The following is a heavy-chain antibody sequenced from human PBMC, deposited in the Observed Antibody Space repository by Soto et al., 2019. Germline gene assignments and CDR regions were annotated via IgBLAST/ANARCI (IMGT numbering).Heavy chain of an antibody. J-gene: IGHJ4*02. CDR2: INPNSGGT. V-gene: IGHV1-2*02. Sequence: GASVKVSCKASGYTFTGYYMHWVRQAPGQGLEWMGWINPNSGGTNYAQKFQGRVTMTRDTSISTAYMELSRLRSDDTAVYYCARDLADYYDSSGYFIDHWGQGTLVTVSS. D-gene: IGHD3-22*01. CDR3: ARDLADYYDSSGYFIDH. CDR1: GYTFTGYY.